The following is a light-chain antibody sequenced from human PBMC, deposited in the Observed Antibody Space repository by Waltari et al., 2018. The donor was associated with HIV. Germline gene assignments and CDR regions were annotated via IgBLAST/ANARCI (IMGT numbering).Light chain of an antibody. Sequence: QSALTQPPPSSGSSGQSVTIPCTGTSNDGVASDNVSWYQQHPDRATNLLIYEVTKRPAGFPDRFSASKSGNTASLTVSGLQAEDDGHYYCASYVDNDAVFFGGGTKLTVL. CDR1: SNDGVASDN. CDR3: ASYVDNDAVF. V-gene: IGLV2-8*01. CDR2: EVT. J-gene: IGLJ2*01.